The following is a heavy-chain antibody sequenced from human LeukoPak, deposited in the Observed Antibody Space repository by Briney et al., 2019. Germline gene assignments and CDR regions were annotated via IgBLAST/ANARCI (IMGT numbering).Heavy chain of an antibody. D-gene: IGHD6-19*01. Sequence: GESLKISCQVSGYILTYYWIGGVRQMPGEGLESMGVIYPADSDTTYSPSFQGQVTISADKSISTAYLQWSSLKASDTAMYYCARRVAVAGGLFDYWGQGTLVTVSS. V-gene: IGHV5-51*01. J-gene: IGHJ4*02. CDR2: IYPADSDT. CDR1: GYILTYYW. CDR3: ARRVAVAGGLFDY.